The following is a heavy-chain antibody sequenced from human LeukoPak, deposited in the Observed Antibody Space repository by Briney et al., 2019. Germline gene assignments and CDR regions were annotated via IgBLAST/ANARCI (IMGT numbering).Heavy chain of an antibody. CDR3: ARVEEYYYDSSGYPQPDY. CDR2: ISAYNGNT. J-gene: IGHJ4*02. Sequence: ASVKVSCKASGYTFTSYGISWVRQAPGQGLEWMGWISAYNGNTNYAQKLQGRVTMTKDTSTSTAYMELRSLRSDDTAVYYCARVEEYYYDSSGYPQPDYWGQGTLVTVSS. D-gene: IGHD3-22*01. CDR1: GYTFTSYG. V-gene: IGHV1-18*01.